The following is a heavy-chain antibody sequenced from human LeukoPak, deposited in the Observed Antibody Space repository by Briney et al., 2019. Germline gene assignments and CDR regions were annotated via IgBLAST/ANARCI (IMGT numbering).Heavy chain of an antibody. CDR2: IYSGGTT. Sequence: GGSLRLSCAASGFNVSSNYMSWVRQAPGKGLEWVSIIYSGGTTSYADSAKGRFTISRDNSKNTMYLQMNSLRAEDTAVYYCAKEGKFRVSNWFDPWGQGTLVTVSS. D-gene: IGHD5-24*01. V-gene: IGHV3-53*01. CDR3: AKEGKFRVSNWFDP. J-gene: IGHJ5*02. CDR1: GFNVSSNY.